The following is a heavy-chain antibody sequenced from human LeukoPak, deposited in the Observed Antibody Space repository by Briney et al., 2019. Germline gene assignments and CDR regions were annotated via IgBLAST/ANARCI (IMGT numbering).Heavy chain of an antibody. CDR1: GGSFSGYY. CDR3: ARGGYQLLSFGWFDP. CDR2: INHSGST. J-gene: IGHJ5*02. V-gene: IGHV4-34*01. Sequence: PSETLSLTCAVYGGSFSGYYWSWLRQPPGKGLEWIGEINHSGSTNYNPSLKSRVTISVDTSKNQFSLKLSSVTAADTAVYYCARGGYQLLSFGWFDPWGQGTLVTVSS. D-gene: IGHD2-2*01.